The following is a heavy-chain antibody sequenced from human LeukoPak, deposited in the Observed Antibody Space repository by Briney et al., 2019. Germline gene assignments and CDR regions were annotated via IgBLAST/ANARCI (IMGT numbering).Heavy chain of an antibody. CDR2: INPNSGGT. CDR1: GYTFPNYG. D-gene: IGHD3-22*01. Sequence: ASVKVSCKASGYTFPNYGISWVRQAPGQGLEWMGWINPNSGGTNYAQKFQGRVTMTRDTSISTAYMELSRLRSDDTAVYYCARGPYYYDSSGYYQSRFDYWGQGTLVTVSS. CDR3: ARGPYYYDSSGYYQSRFDY. J-gene: IGHJ4*02. V-gene: IGHV1-2*02.